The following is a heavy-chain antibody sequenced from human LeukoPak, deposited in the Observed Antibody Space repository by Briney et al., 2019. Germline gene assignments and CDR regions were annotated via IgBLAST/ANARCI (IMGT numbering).Heavy chain of an antibody. J-gene: IGHJ4*02. CDR2: ISGSGGST. CDR3: AKDGTPYGDYDYFDY. V-gene: IGHV3-23*01. Sequence: GGSLRLSCAASGFTFSSYAMSWVRQAPGKGLEWVSAISGSGGSTYYADSVKGRFTISRDNSKNTLYLQMNSPRAEDTAVYYCAKDGTPYGDYDYFDYWGQGTLVTVSS. CDR1: GFTFSSYA. D-gene: IGHD4-17*01.